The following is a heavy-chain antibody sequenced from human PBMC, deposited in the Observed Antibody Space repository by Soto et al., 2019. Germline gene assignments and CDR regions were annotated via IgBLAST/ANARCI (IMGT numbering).Heavy chain of an antibody. V-gene: IGHV3-23*01. Sequence: GGSLRLSCAASGFTFSSYAMSWVRQAPGKGLEWVSAISGSGGSTYYADSVKGRFTISRDNSKNTLYLQMNSLRAEDTAVYYCAKDYDSSGYPNVDYWGQGTMVTVSS. CDR1: GFTFSSYA. CDR2: ISGSGGST. CDR3: AKDYDSSGYPNVDY. J-gene: IGHJ4*02. D-gene: IGHD3-22*01.